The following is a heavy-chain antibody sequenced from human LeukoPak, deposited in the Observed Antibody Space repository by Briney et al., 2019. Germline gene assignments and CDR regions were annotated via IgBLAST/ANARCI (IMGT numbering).Heavy chain of an antibody. V-gene: IGHV4-39*01. CDR2: IYYSGST. J-gene: IGHJ4*02. CDR3: ARGNRPRQKVGAYDY. D-gene: IGHD1-26*01. CDR1: GGSISSSSYY. Sequence: SETLSLTCTVSGGSISSSSYYWGWIRQPPGKGLEWIGSIYYSGSTYYNPSLKSRVTISVDTSKNQFSLKLSSVTAADTAVYYCARGNRPRQKVGAYDYWGQGTLVTVSS.